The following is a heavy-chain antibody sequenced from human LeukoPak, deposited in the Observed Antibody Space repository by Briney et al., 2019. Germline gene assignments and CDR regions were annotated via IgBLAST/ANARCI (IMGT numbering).Heavy chain of an antibody. CDR3: ARDRDAYLDY. J-gene: IGHJ4*02. D-gene: IGHD3-10*01. V-gene: IGHV4-59*01. CDR1: GGSISSYH. Sequence: SETLSLTCTVSGGSISSYHWSWIRQPPGKGLEWIGYSYYSGSTNYNPSLKSRVTISVDTSKNQFPLKLSSVTAADTAVYYCARDRDAYLDYWGQGTLVTVSS. CDR2: SYYSGST.